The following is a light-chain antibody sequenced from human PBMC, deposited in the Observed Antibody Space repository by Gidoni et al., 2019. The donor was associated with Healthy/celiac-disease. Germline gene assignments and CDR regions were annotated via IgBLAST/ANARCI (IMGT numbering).Light chain of an antibody. V-gene: IGKV1-39*01. Sequence: DIQMPQSPSSLSASVGDRVPITCRASQSISSYLNWYQQKPGKAPKLLIYAAASLQSGVPSRFSGSGSGTDFTLTISSLQPEDFATYYCQQSYSTRKTFGQGTKLEIK. CDR1: QSISSY. CDR3: QQSYSTRKT. CDR2: AAA. J-gene: IGKJ2*01.